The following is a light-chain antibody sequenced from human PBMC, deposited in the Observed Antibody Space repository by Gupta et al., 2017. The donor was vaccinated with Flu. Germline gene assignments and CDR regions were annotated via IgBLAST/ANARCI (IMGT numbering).Light chain of an antibody. CDR1: QSVSSY. CDR3: QRRSNWPPFT. V-gene: IGKV3-11*01. CDR2: DAS. Sequence: ELVFTQSSSTLSLSPGERATLSCRASQSVSSYLAWYQQKPGQTPRLLIYDASNRATGVPARFSGSGSGTDFTLTISSLEPEDFAVYYCQRRSNWPPFTFGPGTKVDIK. J-gene: IGKJ3*01.